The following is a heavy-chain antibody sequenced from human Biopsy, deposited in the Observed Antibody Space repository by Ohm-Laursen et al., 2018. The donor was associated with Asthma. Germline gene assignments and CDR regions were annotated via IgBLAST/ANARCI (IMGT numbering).Heavy chain of an antibody. V-gene: IGHV1-69*13. J-gene: IGHJ6*02. CDR1: GGTFSNFA. CDR3: ARCQVGYSSGWSLLLKKIYYSGMDV. D-gene: IGHD6-19*01. Sequence: SVKVSCKAPGGTFSNFAISWVRQAPGQGLEWLGGIVTVFGTTNCAQKFQGRVTITADESTSTAYMEVTSLRSEDTAIYYCARCQVGYSSGWSLLLKKIYYSGMDVWGQGTAVTVSS. CDR2: IVTVFGTT.